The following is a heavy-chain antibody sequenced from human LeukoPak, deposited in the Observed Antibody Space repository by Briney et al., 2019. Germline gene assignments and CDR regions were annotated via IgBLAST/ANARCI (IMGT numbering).Heavy chain of an antibody. Sequence: GGSLRLSCAASGFTFSSYSMNWVRQAPGKGLEWVSYISSSSSTIYYADSVKGRFTISRDNAKNSLYLQMNSLRAEDTAVYYCAKDLGYSYGYHYYYYGMDVWGQGTTVTVSS. CDR2: ISSSSSTI. CDR1: GFTFSSYS. D-gene: IGHD5-18*01. V-gene: IGHV3-48*04. J-gene: IGHJ6*02. CDR3: AKDLGYSYGYHYYYYGMDV.